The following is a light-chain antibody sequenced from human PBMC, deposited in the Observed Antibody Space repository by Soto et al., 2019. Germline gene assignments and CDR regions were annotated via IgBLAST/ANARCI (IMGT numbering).Light chain of an antibody. CDR1: QTVSSTS. V-gene: IGKV3-20*01. CDR2: GAS. Sequence: EIVMTQSPATLSVSPGERATLSCRASQTVSSTSLAWYHQKPGQAPRLLIYGASSRATGIPDRFSGSGSGTDFTLTISRLEPEDFAVYYCQLYGSSARTFGQGTKVDIK. J-gene: IGKJ1*01. CDR3: QLYGSSART.